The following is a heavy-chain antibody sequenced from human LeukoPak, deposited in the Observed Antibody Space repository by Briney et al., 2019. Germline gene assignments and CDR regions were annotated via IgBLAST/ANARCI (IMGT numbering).Heavy chain of an antibody. D-gene: IGHD3-10*01. J-gene: IGHJ5*02. V-gene: IGHV4-31*03. CDR3: AFGSGRRRTIGFDP. CDR2: IYYSGST. Sequence: PSETLSLTCTVSGGSISSGGYYWSWIRQHPGKGLEWIGYIYYSGSTYYNPSLKSRVTISVDTSKNQFSLKLSSVTAADTAVYYCAFGSGRRRTIGFDPWGQGTLVTVSS. CDR1: GGSISSGGYY.